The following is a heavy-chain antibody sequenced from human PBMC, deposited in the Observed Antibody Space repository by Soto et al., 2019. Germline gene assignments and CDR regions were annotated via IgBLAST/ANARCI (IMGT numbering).Heavy chain of an antibody. J-gene: IGHJ6*02. CDR3: ASDLFGSGSFAYYYGMDV. V-gene: IGHV3-74*01. Sequence: PGGSLRLSCAASGFFFSNYWMHWVRQAPGKGLVWVSRIDTDGGGAIYADSVKGRFTISRDNAKNTLYLHMNSLRAEDTAVYYCASDLFGSGSFAYYYGMDVWGQGXTVTVYS. CDR1: GFFFSNYW. D-gene: IGHD3-10*01. CDR2: IDTDGGGA.